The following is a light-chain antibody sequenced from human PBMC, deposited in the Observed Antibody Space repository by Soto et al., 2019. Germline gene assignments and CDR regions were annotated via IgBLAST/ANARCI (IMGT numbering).Light chain of an antibody. J-gene: IGKJ3*01. CDR1: QSIGSY. CDR2: GAS. CDR3: QQLNIFPPLFT. Sequence: DIQMTQSPSSLSASVGDRVTITCRASQSIGSYLNWYQQAPGRAPELLIYGASTLRTGVASRFSGSGSGTEFTLTISSLEPEDFATYFCQQLNIFPPLFTFGPGTKVDIK. V-gene: IGKV1-9*01.